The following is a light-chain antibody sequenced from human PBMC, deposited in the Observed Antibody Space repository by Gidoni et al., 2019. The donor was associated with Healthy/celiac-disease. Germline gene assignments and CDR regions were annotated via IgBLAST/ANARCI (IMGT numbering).Light chain of an antibody. CDR3: QQSYSTPWT. J-gene: IGKJ1*01. Sequence: DIQMTQSPSPLSASVGDRVTITCRASQSISSHLNWYQQKPGKAPKLLIDAASSLQSGVPSRFSGSGSGTDFTLTISSLQPEDFATYYCQQSYSTPWTFGQGTKVEIK. V-gene: IGKV1-39*01. CDR1: QSISSH. CDR2: AAS.